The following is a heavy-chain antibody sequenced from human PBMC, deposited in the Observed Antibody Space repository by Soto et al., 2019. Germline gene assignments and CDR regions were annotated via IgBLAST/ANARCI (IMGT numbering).Heavy chain of an antibody. D-gene: IGHD7-27*01. V-gene: IGHV4-30-4*01. CDR1: GGSISTVDYW. CDR2: IYDGGRT. Sequence: QVQLQESGPGLVKPSQTLSLTCTVSGGSISTVDYWWSWIRQSPDMGLEWIGHIYDGGRTYNNPSLESGVTMSLVTSRRQPSLALSSVSAADAAVYYCARGPSGDKVDSWGQGTLVTVSS. J-gene: IGHJ4*02. CDR3: ARGPSGDKVDS.